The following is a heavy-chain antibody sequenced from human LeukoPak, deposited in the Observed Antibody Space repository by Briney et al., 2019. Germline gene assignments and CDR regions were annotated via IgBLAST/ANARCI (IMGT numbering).Heavy chain of an antibody. J-gene: IGHJ4*02. D-gene: IGHD2-8*01. Sequence: SETLSLTCTVSGYSISSGYYWGWIRQPPGKGLGWIGSIYHSGSTYYNPSLKSRVTISVDTSKNQFSLKLSSVTAADTAVYYCARRRRDPWYYFDYWGQGTLVTVSS. CDR3: ARRRRDPWYYFDY. V-gene: IGHV4-38-2*02. CDR2: IYHSGST. CDR1: GYSISSGYY.